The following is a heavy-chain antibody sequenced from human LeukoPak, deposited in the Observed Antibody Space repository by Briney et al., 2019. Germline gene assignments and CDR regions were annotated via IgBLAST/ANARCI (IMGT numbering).Heavy chain of an antibody. CDR3: AKDIPKKTYYYGSGSYYTAFDI. D-gene: IGHD3-10*01. Sequence: GGSLRLSCAASGFTFDDYAMHWVRQAPGKGLEWVSGISWNSGSIGYADSVKGRFTISRDNAKNSLYLQMNSLRADDTALYYCAKDIPKKTYYYGSGSYYTAFDIWGQGTMVTVSS. J-gene: IGHJ3*02. CDR1: GFTFDDYA. CDR2: ISWNSGSI. V-gene: IGHV3-9*01.